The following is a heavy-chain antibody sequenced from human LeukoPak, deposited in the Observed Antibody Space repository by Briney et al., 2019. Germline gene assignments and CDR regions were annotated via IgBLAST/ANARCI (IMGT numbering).Heavy chain of an antibody. Sequence: GGSLRLSCAASGFTFDDYAMHWVRQAPGKGLEWVSSISWNSGSIGYADSVKGRFTISRDNAKNSLYLQMNSLRAEDTAVYYCARVGSYSSGWYTDLAFDIWGQGTMVTVSS. CDR1: GFTFDDYA. V-gene: IGHV3-9*01. D-gene: IGHD6-19*01. CDR2: ISWNSGSI. CDR3: ARVGSYSSGWYTDLAFDI. J-gene: IGHJ3*02.